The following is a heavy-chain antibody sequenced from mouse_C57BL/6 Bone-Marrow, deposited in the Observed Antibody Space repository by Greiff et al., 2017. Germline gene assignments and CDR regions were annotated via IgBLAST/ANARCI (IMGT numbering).Heavy chain of an antibody. CDR2: IWWDDDK. CDR3: ARVYYYGSPPWFAY. Sequence: QVTLKVSGPGILQPSQTLSLTCSFSGFSLSTFGLGVGWIRQPSGKGLEWLAHIWWDDDKYYNPALKSRLTISKDTSKNQVFLKIANVDTADTATYYCARVYYYGSPPWFAYWGQGTLVTVSA. V-gene: IGHV8-8*01. D-gene: IGHD1-1*01. J-gene: IGHJ3*01. CDR1: GFSLSTFGLG.